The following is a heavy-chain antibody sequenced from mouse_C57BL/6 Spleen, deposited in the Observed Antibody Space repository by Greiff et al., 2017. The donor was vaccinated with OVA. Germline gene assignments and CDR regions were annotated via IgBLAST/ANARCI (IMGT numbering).Heavy chain of an antibody. D-gene: IGHD1-1*01. CDR2: IDPENGDT. Sequence: VQLQQSGAELVRPGASVKLSCTASGFNIKDDYMHWVKQRPEQGLEWIGWIDPENGDTESASKFQGKATITADTSSNTAYLQLSSLTSEDTAVYYCTTEEGVGSSYYFDYWGQGTTLTVSS. V-gene: IGHV14-4*01. J-gene: IGHJ2*01. CDR1: GFNIKDDY. CDR3: TTEEGVGSSYYFDY.